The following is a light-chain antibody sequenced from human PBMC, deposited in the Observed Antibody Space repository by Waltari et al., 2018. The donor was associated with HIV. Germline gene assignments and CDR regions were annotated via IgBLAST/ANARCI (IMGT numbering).Light chain of an antibody. CDR1: SSNIGSNP. CDR3: AVWDDSLRSVL. CDR2: TNI. J-gene: IGLJ3*02. Sequence: QSVLTQPPSASGTPGQRVNISCSGGSSNIGSNPVNWYRQFPGEAPKLLIYTNIRRASGVPDRFSGAKSGTSASLAISGRQAEDEAGFYCAVWDDSLRSVLFGGGTRLTVL. V-gene: IGLV1-44*01.